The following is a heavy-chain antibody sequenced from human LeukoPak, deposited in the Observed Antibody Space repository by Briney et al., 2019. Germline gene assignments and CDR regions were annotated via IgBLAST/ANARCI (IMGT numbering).Heavy chain of an antibody. V-gene: IGHV1-69*13. CDR2: IIPIFGTA. Sequence: ASVKVSCKASGGTFSSYAISWVRQAPGQGLEWMGGIIPIFGTANYAQKFQGRVTITADESTSTAYMELSSLGSEDTAVYYCASPMVRGVIPKWYYFDYWGQGTLVTVSS. D-gene: IGHD3-10*01. CDR3: ASPMVRGVIPKWYYFDY. J-gene: IGHJ4*02. CDR1: GGTFSSYA.